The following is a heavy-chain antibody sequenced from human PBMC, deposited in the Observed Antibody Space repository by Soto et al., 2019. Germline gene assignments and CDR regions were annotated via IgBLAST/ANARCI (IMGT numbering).Heavy chain of an antibody. Sequence: GGSLRLSCAASGFDFSTHVVHWVRQAPGQGLEWVAVISYDGYNAYYADSVKGRFTISKDNSRNTLFLQMDNLRSDDTAVYFCARDGGFSYGFDYYFDYWGQGTLVTVSS. CDR3: ARDGGFSYGFDYYFDY. D-gene: IGHD5-18*01. V-gene: IGHV3-30-3*01. CDR1: GFDFSTHV. J-gene: IGHJ4*02. CDR2: ISYDGYNA.